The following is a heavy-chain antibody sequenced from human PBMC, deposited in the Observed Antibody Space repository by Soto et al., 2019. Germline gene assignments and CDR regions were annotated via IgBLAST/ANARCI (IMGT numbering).Heavy chain of an antibody. Sequence: GGSLRLSCAASGFTFSSFDMHWVRQAPGKGLEWVAVISNDGSNKYYADSVKGRFTISRDNSKNTLYLQMNSLRAEDTAVYYCAKGPYDYIWGSYPTYFDYWGQGTLVTVSS. V-gene: IGHV3-30*18. CDR2: ISNDGSNK. CDR3: AKGPYDYIWGSYPTYFDY. CDR1: GFTFSSFD. J-gene: IGHJ4*02. D-gene: IGHD3-16*02.